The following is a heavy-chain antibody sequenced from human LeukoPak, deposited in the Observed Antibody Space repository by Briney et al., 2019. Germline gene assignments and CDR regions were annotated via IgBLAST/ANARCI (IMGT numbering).Heavy chain of an antibody. D-gene: IGHD3-22*01. J-gene: IGHJ4*02. V-gene: IGHV1-2*02. CDR1: GYTFTGYY. Sequence: GSSVKVSCKASGYTFTGYYMHWVGQAPGQGREWMGWINPNSVWTNYAHKFQARATMTRDKSISTAYMELSRLRSDDTAVYYCARDPQWGDYYDSSGYQFDYWGQGTLVTVSS. CDR2: INPNSVWT. CDR3: ARDPQWGDYYDSSGYQFDY.